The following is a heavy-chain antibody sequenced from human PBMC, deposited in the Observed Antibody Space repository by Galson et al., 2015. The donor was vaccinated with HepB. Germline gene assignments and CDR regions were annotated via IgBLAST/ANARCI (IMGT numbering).Heavy chain of an antibody. CDR3: AKGHRYF. CDR2: ISGSGGTT. Sequence: SLRLSCAASGSTFSTYAMSWVRQAPGKGLEWVSDISGSGGTTYYADSVKGRFTISRDNSKNTLYLQMNSLRADDTAVYYCAKGHRYFWGQGTLVTVSS. V-gene: IGHV3-23*01. CDR1: GSTFSTYA. J-gene: IGHJ4*02.